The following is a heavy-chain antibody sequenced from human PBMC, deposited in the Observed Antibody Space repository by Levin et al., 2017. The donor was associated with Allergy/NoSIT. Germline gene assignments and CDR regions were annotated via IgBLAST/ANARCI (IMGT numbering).Heavy chain of an antibody. V-gene: IGHV3-53*01. CDR1: GFTVSSNY. CDR3: ARDRTGGPLDAFDI. CDR2: IYSGGNT. J-gene: IGHJ3*02. D-gene: IGHD2-8*02. Sequence: PGGSLRLSCAASGFTVSSNYMSWVRQAPGKGLEWVSVIYSGGNTYYADSVKGRFTISRDNSKNTLYLQMNSLRAEDTAVYYCARDRTGGPLDAFDIWGQGTMVTVSS.